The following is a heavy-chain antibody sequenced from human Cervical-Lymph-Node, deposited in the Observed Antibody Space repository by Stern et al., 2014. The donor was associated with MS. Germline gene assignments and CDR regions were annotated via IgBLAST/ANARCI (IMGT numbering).Heavy chain of an antibody. D-gene: IGHD4-23*01. CDR3: ARTGTVVTSGYYYGMDV. V-gene: IGHV1-3*04. CDR2: INTGNGNR. J-gene: IGHJ6*02. CDR1: GYNFPDYG. Sequence: QVQLVQSGAEVKKPGASVKVSCKTAGYNFPDYGIIWVRQAPGKRLEWMGWINTGNGNRRYSQKIQGRVTITRDTSASTAYMELSSLRSEDTAVYYCARTGTVVTSGYYYGMDVWGHGTTVTVSS.